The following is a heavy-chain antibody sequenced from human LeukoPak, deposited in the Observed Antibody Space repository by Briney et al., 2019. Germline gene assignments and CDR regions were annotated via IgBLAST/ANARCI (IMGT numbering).Heavy chain of an antibody. CDR3: ARDDSGTWGGYYFDY. Sequence: ASVKVSCKASGYTFTTYGVSWVRQAPGQGLEGMGWISAYSGNTNYAQKLQGRLTLTTDTSTSTAYMELRSLRSDDTAVYYCARDDSGTWGGYYFDYWGQGTLVTVSS. V-gene: IGHV1-18*01. CDR2: ISAYSGNT. D-gene: IGHD1-26*01. J-gene: IGHJ4*02. CDR1: GYTFTTYG.